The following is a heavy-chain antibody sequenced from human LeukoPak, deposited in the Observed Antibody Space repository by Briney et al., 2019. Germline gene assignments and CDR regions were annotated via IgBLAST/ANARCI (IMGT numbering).Heavy chain of an antibody. Sequence: GASVKVSCKASGYTFNTYAISWVRQAPGQGLEWMGWIYPNSGKTNHAQKFQGRVTMTTDTSTSTAYMEVRSLRSDDTAVYYCTRGVDDYVWGTYRDPFDYWGQGALITVSS. D-gene: IGHD3-16*02. CDR2: IYPNSGKT. J-gene: IGHJ4*02. CDR3: TRGVDDYVWGTYRDPFDY. CDR1: GYTFNTYA. V-gene: IGHV1-18*01.